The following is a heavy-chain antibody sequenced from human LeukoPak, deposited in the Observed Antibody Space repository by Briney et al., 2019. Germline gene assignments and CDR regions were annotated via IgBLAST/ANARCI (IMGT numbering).Heavy chain of an antibody. CDR1: GFIFNSYG. CDR3: ARDGSFGRDV. J-gene: IGHJ6*02. D-gene: IGHD6-19*01. V-gene: IGHV3-33*01. Sequence: GRSLRLSCAASGFIFNSYGIHWVRQAPGKGLEWVAVIWYAESSTYYTDSVKGRFTISRDNSKKTVYLQMNSLRVEDTGVYYCARDGSFGRDVWGQGTTVTVSS. CDR2: IWYAESST.